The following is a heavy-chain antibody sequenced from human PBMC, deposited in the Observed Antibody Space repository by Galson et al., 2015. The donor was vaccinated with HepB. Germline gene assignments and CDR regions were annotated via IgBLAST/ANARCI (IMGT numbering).Heavy chain of an antibody. V-gene: IGHV3-7*03. CDR1: GFTFSSYW. CDR3: ARVGSSGCLGD. D-gene: IGHD6-19*01. CDR2: IKQDGSEK. Sequence: SLRLSCAASGFTFSSYWMSWVRQAPGKGLEWVANIKQDGSEKYYVNSVKGRFTISRDNAKNSLYLQMNSLRAEDTAVYYCARVGSSGCLGDWGQGTLVTVSS. J-gene: IGHJ4*02.